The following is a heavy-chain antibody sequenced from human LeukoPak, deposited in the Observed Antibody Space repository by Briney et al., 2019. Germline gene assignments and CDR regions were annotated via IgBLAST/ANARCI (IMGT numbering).Heavy chain of an antibody. V-gene: IGHV4-61*02. CDR1: GGSISSGNYY. CDR3: ARAGSGALRD. D-gene: IGHD3-10*01. Sequence: SQTLSLTCTVSGGSISSGNYYWSWIRQPAGKGLEWIGLIYTSGSTKYNPSLKSRVTMSVDTSKNQFSLKLSSVTAADTAVYYCARAGSGALRDWGQGTLVTVSS. J-gene: IGHJ4*02. CDR2: IYTSGST.